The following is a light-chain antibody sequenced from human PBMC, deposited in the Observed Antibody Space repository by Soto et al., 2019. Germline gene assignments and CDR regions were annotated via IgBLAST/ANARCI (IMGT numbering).Light chain of an antibody. J-gene: IGLJ1*01. V-gene: IGLV4-69*01. Sequence: QSVLTQSPSASASLGASVKLTCTLSSGHSSYAIAWHQQHPEKGPRYLMKLNSDGSHSKGDGIPDRFSGSSSGAERYLTISSLQSEDEADYYCHTWGTGIHYAFGSGTKVTVL. CDR2: LNSDGSH. CDR1: SGHSSYA. CDR3: HTWGTGIHYA.